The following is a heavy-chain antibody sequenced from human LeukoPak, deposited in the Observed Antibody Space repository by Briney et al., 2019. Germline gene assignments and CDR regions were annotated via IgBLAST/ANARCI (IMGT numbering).Heavy chain of an antibody. CDR1: GYSISSGYY. D-gene: IGHD6-13*01. CDR3: AKDPFHSSNWFYYFDY. J-gene: IGHJ4*02. Sequence: SKTLSLTCSVSGYSISSGYYWGWTRQPPGKGLEWIGSISHSGSTYYNPSLKSRVTISLDTSKNQFSLKLSSVTAADTAVYYCAKDPFHSSNWFYYFDYWGQGTLVTVSS. V-gene: IGHV4-38-2*02. CDR2: ISHSGST.